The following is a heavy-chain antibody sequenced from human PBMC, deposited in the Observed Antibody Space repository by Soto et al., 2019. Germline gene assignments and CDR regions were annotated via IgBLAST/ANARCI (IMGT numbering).Heavy chain of an antibody. CDR2: IYYSGST. J-gene: IGHJ4*02. Sequence: SETLSLTCTVSRASIYTYSWTWIRQPAGKGLQWIANIYYSGSTFYNPSLKSRVTISLDTSKNQFSLKLRSVTAADTAVYYCARHEAGWYFDSWGQGTLVTVSS. D-gene: IGHD6-25*01. V-gene: IGHV4-59*04. CDR3: ARHEAGWYFDS. CDR1: RASIYTYS.